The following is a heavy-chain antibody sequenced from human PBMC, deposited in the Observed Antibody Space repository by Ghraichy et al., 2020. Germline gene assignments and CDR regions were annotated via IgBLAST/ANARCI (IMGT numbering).Heavy chain of an antibody. Sequence: GGSLRLSCAASGFTFSSYAIHWVRQAPGKGLEWVAVISDDGSSKYYADSVEGRFTISRDNSKNTLYLQMNNLKLDDTAVYFCARDRPIVGDMSHDAFDLWGQGTMVTVS. CDR1: GFTFSSYA. V-gene: IGHV3-30-3*01. CDR3: ARDRPIVGDMSHDAFDL. D-gene: IGHD1-26*01. CDR2: ISDDGSSK. J-gene: IGHJ3*01.